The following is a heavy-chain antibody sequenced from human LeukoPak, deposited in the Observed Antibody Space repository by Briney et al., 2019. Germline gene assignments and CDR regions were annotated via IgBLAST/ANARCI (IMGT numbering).Heavy chain of an antibody. CDR1: GGSISISGYY. CDR3: ARGAGTYYYDSGGYLNWFDP. D-gene: IGHD3-22*01. CDR2: FYYTIST. J-gene: IGHJ5*02. V-gene: IGHV4-39*01. Sequence: SETLSLTCTVSGGSISISGYYWGWIRQPPGKGLERIGTFYYTISTHYNPYLKSRVTISEDTSRNQCSLKLNSVTAADTAVYYCARGAGTYYYDSGGYLNWFDPWGEEIRVTVSS.